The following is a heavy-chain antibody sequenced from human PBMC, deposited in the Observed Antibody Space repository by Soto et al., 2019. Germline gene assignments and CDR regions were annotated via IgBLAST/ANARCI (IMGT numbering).Heavy chain of an antibody. D-gene: IGHD1-7*01. Sequence: EVQLVESGGGLVKPGGSLRLSCAASGFTFSSYSMNWVRQAPGKGLEWVSSISSSSSYIYYADSVKGRFTISRDNAKNSLYLQMNSLRAEDTAVYYCARGSGGKTGTILGYWGQGTLVTISS. CDR1: GFTFSSYS. V-gene: IGHV3-21*01. CDR2: ISSSSSYI. CDR3: ARGSGGKTGTILGY. J-gene: IGHJ4*02.